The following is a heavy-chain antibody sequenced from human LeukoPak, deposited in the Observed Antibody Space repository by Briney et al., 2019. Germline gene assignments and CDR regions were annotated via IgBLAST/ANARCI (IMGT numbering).Heavy chain of an antibody. Sequence: HPGGSLRLSCAASGFTFSSYSMAWVRRAPGRGLEWVSAVSGSGTYTPYADSVKGRFTISRDNSGNTLYLQMSSLRAEDTAVYYCARERDRGAEGADHFDHWGQGTLVTVSS. CDR1: GFTFSSYS. CDR2: VSGSGTYT. CDR3: ARERDRGAEGADHFDH. J-gene: IGHJ4*02. D-gene: IGHD3-10*01. V-gene: IGHV3-23*01.